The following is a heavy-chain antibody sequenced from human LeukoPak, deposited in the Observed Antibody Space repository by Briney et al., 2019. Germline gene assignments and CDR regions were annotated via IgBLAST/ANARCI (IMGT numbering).Heavy chain of an antibody. CDR2: IDHSGSS. V-gene: IGHV4-34*01. Sequence: PSETLSLTCAVYGGSFSNYYWTWIRQPPARGREWIGEIDHSGSSYYNPSLQSRVTISVDTSKNQLSLKLSSLTVADTAVYYCARGLEDRISIFGVVKFYYFDFWGQGTLVTVSS. CDR1: GGSFSNYY. J-gene: IGHJ4*02. CDR3: ARGLEDRISIFGVVKFYYFDF. D-gene: IGHD3-3*01.